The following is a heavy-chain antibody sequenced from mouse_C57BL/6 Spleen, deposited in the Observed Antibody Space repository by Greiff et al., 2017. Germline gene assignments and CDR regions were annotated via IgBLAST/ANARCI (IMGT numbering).Heavy chain of an antibody. J-gene: IGHJ2*01. V-gene: IGHV1-42*01. CDR1: GYSFTGYY. D-gene: IGHD2-3*01. Sequence: VQLKQPGPELVKPGASVKISCKASGYSFTGYYMNWVKQSPEKSLEWIGEINPSTGGTTYNQKFKAKATLTVDKSSSTAYMQLKSLTSEDSAVYYCARGDDGYYDYWGQGTTLTVSS. CDR3: ARGDDGYYDY. CDR2: INPSTGGT.